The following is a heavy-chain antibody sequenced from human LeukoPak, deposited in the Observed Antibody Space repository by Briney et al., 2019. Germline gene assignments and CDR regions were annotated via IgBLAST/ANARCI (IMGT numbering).Heavy chain of an antibody. CDR3: ARRASNYDFWSGYSV. V-gene: IGHV3-7*01. D-gene: IGHD3-3*01. CDR2: IKQDGSEK. Sequence: GGSLRLSCAASEFTFSTYWMNWVHQAPGKGLEWVASIKQDGSEKNYVDSVKGRFTISRDNAKNSLYLQMNSLRAEDTAVYYCARRASNYDFWSGYSVWGKGTTVTVSS. J-gene: IGHJ6*04. CDR1: EFTFSTYW.